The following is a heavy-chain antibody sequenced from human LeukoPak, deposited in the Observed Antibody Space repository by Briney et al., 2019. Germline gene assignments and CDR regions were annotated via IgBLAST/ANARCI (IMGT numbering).Heavy chain of an antibody. J-gene: IGHJ4*02. CDR3: ARGPYLRIAAAGTGTGFDY. V-gene: IGHV3-30-3*01. Sequence: PGGSLRLSCAASGFTFSSYAMHWVRQAPGKGLEWVAVISYDGSNKYYADSVKGRFTISRDNSKNTLYLQMNSLRAEDTAVYYCARGPYLRIAAAGTGTGFDYWGQGTLVTVSS. D-gene: IGHD6-13*01. CDR1: GFTFSSYA. CDR2: ISYDGSNK.